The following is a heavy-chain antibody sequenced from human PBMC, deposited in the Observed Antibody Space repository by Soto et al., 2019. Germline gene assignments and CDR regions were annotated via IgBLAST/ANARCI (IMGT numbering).Heavy chain of an antibody. CDR1: GVSISSSSW. CDR2: IYHSGSS. D-gene: IGHD3-10*01. V-gene: IGHV4-4*02. J-gene: IGHJ4*02. CDR3: AGGFGSGHYDY. Sequence: QVQVQESGPGLVKPSGTLSLTCAVSGVSISSSSWWSWVRQPPGKGLEWIGEIYHSGSSNYNPSITSRVAISVDKSKNEVSLRLASVSAADTAVYYCAGGFGSGHYDYWGQGALVTVSS.